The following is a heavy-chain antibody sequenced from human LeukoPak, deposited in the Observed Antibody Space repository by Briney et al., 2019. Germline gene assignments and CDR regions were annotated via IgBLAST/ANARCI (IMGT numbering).Heavy chain of an antibody. CDR3: ARDLYLLWFGFHSFDY. CDR1: GYTFTGYY. J-gene: IGHJ4*02. Sequence: ASVKVSCKASGYTFTGYYIHWVRQAPGQGLEWMGWISAYNGNTNYAQKLQGRVTMTTDTSTSTAYMELRSLRSDDTAVYYCARDLYLLWFGFHSFDYWGQGTLVTVSS. CDR2: ISAYNGNT. D-gene: IGHD3-10*01. V-gene: IGHV1-18*04.